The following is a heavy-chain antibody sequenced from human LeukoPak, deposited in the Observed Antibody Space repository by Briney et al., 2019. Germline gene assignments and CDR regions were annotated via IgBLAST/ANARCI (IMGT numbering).Heavy chain of an antibody. CDR2: ISSGSSTI. V-gene: IGHV3-48*01. J-gene: IGHJ4*02. D-gene: IGHD1-26*01. Sequence: GGSLRLSCEASEFTFSSYSMNWVRQAPGKGLEWVSYISSGSSTIYYAESVKGRFTISRDNAKNSLYLQMNSLRVEDTAVYYCARSRGNSGSYPLDYWGQGTLVTVSS. CDR3: ARSRGNSGSYPLDY. CDR1: EFTFSSYS.